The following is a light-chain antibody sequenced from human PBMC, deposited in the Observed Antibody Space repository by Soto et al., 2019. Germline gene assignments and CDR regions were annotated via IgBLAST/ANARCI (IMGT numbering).Light chain of an antibody. CDR1: QSVSTNF. CDR3: QQYGRTSLT. V-gene: IGKV3-20*01. Sequence: EMGWTQSPATLSISKGEGATLSSRASQSVSTNFFAWYQQKPGQAPRLLIYGASTRATGIPDRFSGSGSGTDFTLTISRLESEDFAVYFCQQYGRTSLTFGQGTKVDIK. CDR2: GAS. J-gene: IGKJ1*01.